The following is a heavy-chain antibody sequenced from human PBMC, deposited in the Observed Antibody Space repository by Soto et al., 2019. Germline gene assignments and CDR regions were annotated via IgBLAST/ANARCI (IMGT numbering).Heavy chain of an antibody. CDR2: MRTGGNET. D-gene: IGHD3-9*01. V-gene: IGHV3-33*08. J-gene: IGHJ4*02. CDR3: ARDADTTGHYSHFDL. Sequence: QVQLVESGGGVVQPGGSLRLSCAASGFTFSYYGFHWVRQAPGKGLEWVAVMRTGGNETYYVDSVKGRFTVSRDDSRNMVYLEMSGLRAEDTAEYFCARDADTTGHYSHFDLWGRGALVAVS. CDR1: GFTFSYYG.